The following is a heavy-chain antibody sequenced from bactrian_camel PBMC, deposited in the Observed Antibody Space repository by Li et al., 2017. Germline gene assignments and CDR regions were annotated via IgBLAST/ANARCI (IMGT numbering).Heavy chain of an antibody. D-gene: IGHD1*01. J-gene: IGHJ4*01. V-gene: IGHV3S40*01. Sequence: VQLVESGGGSVQAGGSLKLSCTSSGYDITTCEKGWFRQAPGKERELVSIVSGDGAPTYADSVKGRFSISRDNDKGTIFLQVHNLQPEDTAVYYCAACRDRRYTNDRLVYTYWGQGTQVTVS. CDR3: AACRDRRYTNDRLVYTY. CDR1: GYDITTCE. CDR2: VSGDGAP.